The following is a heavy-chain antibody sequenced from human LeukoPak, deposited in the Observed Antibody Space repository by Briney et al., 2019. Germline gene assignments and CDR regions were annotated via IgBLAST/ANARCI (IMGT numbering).Heavy chain of an antibody. CDR1: GCTFRSNS. Sequence: KSGGSLRLSCAASGCTFRSNSMNWVRQAPGKGLEWVGRIKSKTDGGTTDYAAPVKGRFTISRDDSKNTLYLQMNSLKTEDTAVYYCTNPAEAEDYWGQGTLVTVSS. D-gene: IGHD6-19*01. J-gene: IGHJ4*02. CDR2: IKSKTDGGTT. CDR3: TNPAEAEDY. V-gene: IGHV3-15*01.